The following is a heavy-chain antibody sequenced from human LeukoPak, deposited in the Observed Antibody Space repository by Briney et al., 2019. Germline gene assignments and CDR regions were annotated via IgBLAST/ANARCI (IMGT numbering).Heavy chain of an antibody. CDR1: GGSISSGIYY. V-gene: IGHV4-39*01. D-gene: IGHD5-12*01. CDR3: ARTRGYSGYVDVFDI. Sequence: PSETLSLTCTVSGGSISSGIYYWGWIRQPPGKGLEWIGTIYYSGSTYYSPSLKSRVTISADTSKNQFSLKLTSVTAAETAVYYCARTRGYSGYVDVFDIWGQGTMVTVSS. CDR2: IYYSGST. J-gene: IGHJ3*02.